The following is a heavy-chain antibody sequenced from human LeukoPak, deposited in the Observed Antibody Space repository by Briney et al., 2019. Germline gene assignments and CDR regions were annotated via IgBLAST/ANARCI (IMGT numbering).Heavy chain of an antibody. CDR3: ARTAKATPESAFGY. CDR1: GFTFSSYA. CDR2: INSNGGST. J-gene: IGHJ4*02. V-gene: IGHV3-64*01. Sequence: PGGSLRLSCVASGFTFSSYAMHWVRQTPGKGLEYVSGINSNGGSTHYANSVKGRFTISRDNSKHTLYLQMGSLRTEDMAAYYCARTAKATPESAFGYWGQGTLVTVSS. D-gene: IGHD6-25*01.